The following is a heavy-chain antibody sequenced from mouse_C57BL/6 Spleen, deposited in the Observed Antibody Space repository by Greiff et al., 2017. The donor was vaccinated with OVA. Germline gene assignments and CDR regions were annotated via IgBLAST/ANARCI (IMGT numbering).Heavy chain of an antibody. CDR1: GYTFTSYG. D-gene: IGHD2-4*01. Sequence: QVQLQQSGAELARPGASVKLSCKASGYTFTSYGISWVKQRTGQGLEWIGEIYPRSGNTYYNEKFKGKATLTADKSSSTAYMELRSLTSEDSAVYFCARWGPLYDYDGAWFAYWGQGTLVTVSA. CDR3: ARWGPLYDYDGAWFAY. J-gene: IGHJ3*01. V-gene: IGHV1-81*01. CDR2: IYPRSGNT.